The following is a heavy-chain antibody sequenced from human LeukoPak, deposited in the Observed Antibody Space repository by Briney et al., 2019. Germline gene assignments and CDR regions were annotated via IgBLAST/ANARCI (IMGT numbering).Heavy chain of an antibody. Sequence: ASVKVSCKASGYTFTGYYIHWVRPAPGQGLELMGWINPNNGGTNYAQKFQGRVTMTRDTSISTAYMELSRLRSDDTAVYYCARSEQFPYYMDVWGKGTTVTVSS. CDR2: INPNNGGT. D-gene: IGHD6-19*01. V-gene: IGHV1-2*02. CDR3: ARSEQFPYYMDV. J-gene: IGHJ6*03. CDR1: GYTFTGYY.